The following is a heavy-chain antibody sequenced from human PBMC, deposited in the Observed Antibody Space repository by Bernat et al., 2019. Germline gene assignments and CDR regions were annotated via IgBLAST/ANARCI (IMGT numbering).Heavy chain of an antibody. D-gene: IGHD3-10*01. Sequence: QVTLRESGPALVKPTQTLTLTCTFSGFSLSTSGMCVSWIRQPPGKALEWLARIDWDDDKYYSTSLKTRLTISKDTSKNQVVLTMTNMDPVDTATYYCARIRGPGESYCYYGMDVWGQGTTVTVYS. CDR3: ARIRGPGESYCYYGMDV. J-gene: IGHJ6*02. CDR2: IDWDDDK. V-gene: IGHV2-70*15. CDR1: GFSLSTSGMC.